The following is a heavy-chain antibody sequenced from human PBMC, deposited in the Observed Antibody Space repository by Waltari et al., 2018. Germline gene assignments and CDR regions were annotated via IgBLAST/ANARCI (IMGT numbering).Heavy chain of an antibody. CDR1: GFTFSPYA. Sequence: EVQLLRSGGGLVQRGGSLRLSCTASGFTFSPYALLWVRQGPGKGLEWVSSISSSGDNAYYTDSVRGRFTISRDNSKNTLFLEVNSLRVEDTATYYCAKRGGTGPVAVAGIHCDYWGQGILVTVSS. V-gene: IGHV3-23*01. CDR2: ISSSGDNA. J-gene: IGHJ4*02. CDR3: AKRGGTGPVAVAGIHCDY. D-gene: IGHD6-19*01.